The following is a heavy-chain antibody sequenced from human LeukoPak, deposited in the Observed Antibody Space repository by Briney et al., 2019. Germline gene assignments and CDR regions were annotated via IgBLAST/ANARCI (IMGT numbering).Heavy chain of an antibody. Sequence: ASVKVSCKASGYTFTGYYMHWVRQAPGQGLEWMGWINPNSGGINYAQKFQGRVTMTRDTSISTAYMELSRLRSDDTAVYYCARDGPVLRFLEWLFENWGQGTLVTVSS. CDR3: ARDGPVLRFLEWLFEN. V-gene: IGHV1-2*02. D-gene: IGHD3-3*01. J-gene: IGHJ4*02. CDR1: GYTFTGYY. CDR2: INPNSGGI.